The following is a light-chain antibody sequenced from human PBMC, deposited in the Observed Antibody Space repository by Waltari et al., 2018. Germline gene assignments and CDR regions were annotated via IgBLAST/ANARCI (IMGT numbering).Light chain of an antibody. V-gene: IGKV3-20*01. Sequence: EIVLTQSPGPLSLSPGERATLSCRASQSVSRSYFAWYQQKPGQAPRLLIYGASSRATGIPDRFSGSGSGTDFTLTISRLEPEDFAVYYCQQYGSSPWMFGQGTKVEIK. J-gene: IGKJ1*01. CDR3: QQYGSSPWM. CDR2: GAS. CDR1: QSVSRSY.